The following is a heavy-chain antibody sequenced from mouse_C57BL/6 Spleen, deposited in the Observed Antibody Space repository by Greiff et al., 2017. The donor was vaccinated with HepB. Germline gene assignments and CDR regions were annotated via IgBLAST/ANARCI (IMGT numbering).Heavy chain of an antibody. CDR2: IYPRDGST. D-gene: IGHD1-1*01. Sequence: QVQLQQSGPELVKPGASVKLSCKASGYTFTSYDINWVKQRPGQGLEWIGWIYPRDGSTKYNEKFKGKATLTVDTSSSTAYMELHSLTSEDSAVYFCARSNYYYGSSYAMDYWGQGTSVTVSS. CDR1: GYTFTSYD. V-gene: IGHV1-85*01. J-gene: IGHJ4*01. CDR3: ARSNYYYGSSYAMDY.